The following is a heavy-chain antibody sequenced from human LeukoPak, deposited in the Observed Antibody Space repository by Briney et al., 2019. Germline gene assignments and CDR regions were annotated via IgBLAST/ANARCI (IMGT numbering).Heavy chain of an antibody. CDR3: ARLIYFYYYMDV. J-gene: IGHJ6*03. CDR2: IYYSGTT. V-gene: IGHV4-39*01. Sequence: SETLSLTCTVSGGSISSGSYHWGWIRQPPGKGLEWIGSIYYSGTTYCNPSLKSRVTISVDTSKNQFSLKLSSVTAADTALYYCARLIYFYYYMDVWGKGPRSPSP. CDR1: GGSISSGSYH.